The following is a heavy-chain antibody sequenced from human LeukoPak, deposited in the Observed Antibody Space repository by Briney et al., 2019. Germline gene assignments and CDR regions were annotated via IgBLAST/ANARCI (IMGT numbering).Heavy chain of an antibody. CDR1: GGSITNDY. CDR2: IHYSGTI. D-gene: IGHD3-16*01. J-gene: IGHJ4*02. Sequence: SETLSLTCTVSGGSITNDYWNWIRQSSAKQLEWIGSIHYSGTINYSPSLKSRITISLDTSKNQISLKLSSVPAADTAMYYCATSYDHGWLIGSWGQGTLVTVSS. CDR3: ATSYDHGWLIGS. V-gene: IGHV4-59*01.